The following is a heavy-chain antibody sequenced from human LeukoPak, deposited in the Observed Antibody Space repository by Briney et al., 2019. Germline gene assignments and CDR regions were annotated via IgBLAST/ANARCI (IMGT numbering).Heavy chain of an antibody. CDR1: GYTLTELS. V-gene: IGHV1-24*01. CDR2: FDPEDGET. J-gene: IGHJ4*02. Sequence: GASVKVPCKVSGYTLTELSMHWVRQAPGKGLEWMGGFDPEDGETIYAQKFQGRVTMTEDTSTDTAYMELSSLRSEDTAVYHCATGIDGSGSPPDYWGQGTLVTVSS. CDR3: ATGIDGSGSPPDY. D-gene: IGHD3-10*01.